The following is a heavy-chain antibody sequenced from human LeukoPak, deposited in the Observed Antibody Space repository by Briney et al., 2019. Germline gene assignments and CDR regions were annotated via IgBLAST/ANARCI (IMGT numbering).Heavy chain of an antibody. V-gene: IGHV1-69*05. D-gene: IGHD3-9*01. J-gene: IGHJ6*03. CDR1: GGTFSSYA. CDR2: IIPILGTA. CDR3: ASRYDILTGYYSPYYYMDV. Sequence: GSSVKVSCKASGGTFSSYAISWVRQAPGQGLEWMGGIIPILGTANYAQKFQGRVTITTDESTSTAYMELSSLRSEDTAVYYCASRYDILTGYYSPYYYMDVWGKGTTVTVSS.